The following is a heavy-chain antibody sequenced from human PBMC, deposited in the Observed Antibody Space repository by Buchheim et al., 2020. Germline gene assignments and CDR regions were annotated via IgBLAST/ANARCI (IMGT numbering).Heavy chain of an antibody. D-gene: IGHD5-18*01. Sequence: QVQLQQWGAGLLKPSETLSLTCAVYGGSFSGYYWSWIRQPPGKGLEWIGEINHSGSTNYNPSLKSRVTISVDTSKNQFSLKLSSVTAADTAVYYCARGCGYSYGRRFQVDYWGQGTL. V-gene: IGHV4-34*01. CDR1: GGSFSGYY. CDR2: INHSGST. J-gene: IGHJ4*02. CDR3: ARGCGYSYGRRFQVDY.